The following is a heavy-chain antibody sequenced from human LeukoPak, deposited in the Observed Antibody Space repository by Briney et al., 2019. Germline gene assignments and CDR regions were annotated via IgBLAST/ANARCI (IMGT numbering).Heavy chain of an antibody. CDR3: ARDQAGSSGWYDY. V-gene: IGHV1-18*01. Sequence: ASVRVSCKASGYTFTSYGISWVRQAPGQGLEWMGWMNPNSGNTSYAQKFQGRVTITADKSTSTAYMELSSLRSEDTAVYYCARDQAGSSGWYDYWGQGTLVTVSS. D-gene: IGHD6-19*01. CDR2: MNPNSGNT. CDR1: GYTFTSYG. J-gene: IGHJ4*02.